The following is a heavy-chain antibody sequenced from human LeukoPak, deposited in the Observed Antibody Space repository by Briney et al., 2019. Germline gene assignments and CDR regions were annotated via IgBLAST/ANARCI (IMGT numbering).Heavy chain of an antibody. D-gene: IGHD3-10*01. CDR3: ARDRVLLWFGELYYYYYMDV. CDR2: IYTSGTT. CDR1: GVSMSYYY. J-gene: IGHJ6*03. Sequence: SETLSLTCTVSGVSMSYYYWSWIRQPAGKGLEWVGHIYTSGTTSYNPSLKSRVTMSVDTSKNQFSLKLSSVTAADTAVYYCARDRVLLWFGELYYYYYMDVWGKGTTVTISS. V-gene: IGHV4-4*07.